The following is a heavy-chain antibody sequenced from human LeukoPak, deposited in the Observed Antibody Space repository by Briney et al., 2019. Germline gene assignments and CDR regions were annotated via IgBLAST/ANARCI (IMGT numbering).Heavy chain of an antibody. Sequence: PGGSLRLSCAATGFTFSSYGMHWVRQAPGKGLEWVAVIWYDGSNKYYADSVKGRFTISRDNSKNTLYLQMNSLRAEDTAVYYCARGDPNYYDSSGHFDYWGQGTLVTVSS. CDR3: ARGDPNYYDSSGHFDY. CDR1: GFTFSSYG. V-gene: IGHV3-33*01. CDR2: IWYDGSNK. D-gene: IGHD3-22*01. J-gene: IGHJ4*02.